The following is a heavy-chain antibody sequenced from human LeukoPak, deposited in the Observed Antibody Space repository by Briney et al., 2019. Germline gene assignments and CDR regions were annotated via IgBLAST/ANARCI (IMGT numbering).Heavy chain of an antibody. Sequence: GGSLRLSCAASGFTFSSYSISWVRQAPGKGLEWVSYISSSSTMSYADSVRGRFTISRDNANNSLYLQMSSLRDEDTAVYYCARAVAAAGSYWGQGTLVTVSS. D-gene: IGHD6-13*01. CDR3: ARAVAAAGSY. V-gene: IGHV3-48*02. CDR1: GFTFSSYS. CDR2: ISSSSTM. J-gene: IGHJ4*02.